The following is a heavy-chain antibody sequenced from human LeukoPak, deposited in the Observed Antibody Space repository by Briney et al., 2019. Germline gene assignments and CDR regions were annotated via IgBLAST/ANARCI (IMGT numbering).Heavy chain of an antibody. CDR3: AKDAVGVASVDY. J-gene: IGHJ4*02. D-gene: IGHD1-26*01. Sequence: PGGSLRLPCAASGFTFSSYAMSWVRQAPGKGLEWVSAISSSGGGTYYADSVKGRFTISRDNSKNTLYLQMNSLRAEDTAVYYCAKDAVGVASVDYWGQGTLVTVSS. CDR2: ISSSGGGT. V-gene: IGHV3-23*01. CDR1: GFTFSSYA.